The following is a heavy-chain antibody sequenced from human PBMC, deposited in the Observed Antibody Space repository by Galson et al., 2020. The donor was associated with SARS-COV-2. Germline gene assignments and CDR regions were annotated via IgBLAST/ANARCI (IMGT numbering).Heavy chain of an antibody. J-gene: IGHJ6*02. Sequence: GESLKIPCAAPGFTLRANYMSWVRQAPGKGLAWVSVIYSDGSTSYADAVKGRITISRDTSKNTLYLQMNSLRAEGSAVYDCARDRGGGYGLDVWGQGTTVSVSS. CDR1: GFTLRANY. CDR2: IYSDGST. CDR3: ARDRGGGYGLDV. D-gene: IGHD3-16*01. V-gene: IGHV3-53*01.